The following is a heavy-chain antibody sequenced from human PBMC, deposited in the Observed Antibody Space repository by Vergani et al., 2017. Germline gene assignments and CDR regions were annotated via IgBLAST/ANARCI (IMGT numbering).Heavy chain of an antibody. J-gene: IGHJ4*02. CDR2: INPTGGST. V-gene: IGHV1-46*03. D-gene: IGHD3-16*01. CDR3: ARAATFRISVQSYYFDY. CDR1: GYTFTSYY. Sequence: QVQLVQSGAEVKKPGASVKVSCKASGYTFTSYYMHWVRQAPGQGLEWLGIINPTGGSTSYAQKFQGRVTMTRETSTSPVYMELSSRRSEDTAVYYCARAATFRISVQSYYFDYWGQGTLVTVSS.